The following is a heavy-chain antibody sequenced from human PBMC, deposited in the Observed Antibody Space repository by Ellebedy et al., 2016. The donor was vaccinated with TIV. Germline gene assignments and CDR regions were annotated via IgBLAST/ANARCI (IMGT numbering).Heavy chain of an antibody. Sequence: AASVKVSCKTSGYTFTTFGVSWIRQAPGQGPEWMGWISTYNGRTDFPQKFLGRLTLSTDTSTSTVYMELKSLTSDDTAVHYCVRDLFGDYYLFWGQGTLVTVSS. CDR3: VRDLFGDYYLF. CDR2: ISTYNGRT. D-gene: IGHD3-10*02. V-gene: IGHV1-18*04. J-gene: IGHJ4*02. CDR1: GYTFTTFG.